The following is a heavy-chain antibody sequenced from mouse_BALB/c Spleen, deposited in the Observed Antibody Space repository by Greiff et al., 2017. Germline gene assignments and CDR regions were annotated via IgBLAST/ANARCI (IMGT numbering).Heavy chain of an antibody. CDR2: INPSNGGT. Sequence: LQESGAELVKPGASVKLSCKASGYTFTSYYMYWVKQRPGQGLEWIGEINPSNGGTNFNEKFKSKATLTVDKSSSTAYMQLSSLTSEDSAVYYCTRARGSSPAWFAYWGQGTLVTVSA. CDR3: TRARGSSPAWFAY. V-gene: IGHV1S81*02. CDR1: GYTFTSYY. D-gene: IGHD1-1*01. J-gene: IGHJ3*01.